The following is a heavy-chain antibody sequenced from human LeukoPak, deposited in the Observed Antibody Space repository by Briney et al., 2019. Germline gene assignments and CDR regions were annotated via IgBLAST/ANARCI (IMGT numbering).Heavy chain of an antibody. J-gene: IGHJ5*02. CDR3: ARRYCSGGSCYSGGNWFDP. CDR2: IYYSGST. Sequence: SETLSLTCTVSGGSISSYYWSWIRQPPGKGLEWIGYIYYSGSTNYNPSLKSRVTISVDTSKNQFSLKLSSVTAADTAVYYCARRYCSGGSCYSGGNWFDPWGQGTLVTVSS. D-gene: IGHD2-15*01. V-gene: IGHV4-59*08. CDR1: GGSISSYY.